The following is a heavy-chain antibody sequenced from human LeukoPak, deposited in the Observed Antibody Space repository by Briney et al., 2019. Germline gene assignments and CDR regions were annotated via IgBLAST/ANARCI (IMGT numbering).Heavy chain of an antibody. CDR2: ISGSGGST. Sequence: GGSLRLSCAASGFTFSSYAMSWVRQAPGKGLEWVSAISGSGGSTYYADSVKGRFTISRDNSKNTLYLQMNSLRAEDTAVYYCAKGWSYDVWSGYPSFDYLGQGTLVTVSS. V-gene: IGHV3-23*01. D-gene: IGHD3-3*01. CDR1: GFTFSSYA. J-gene: IGHJ4*02. CDR3: AKGWSYDVWSGYPSFDY.